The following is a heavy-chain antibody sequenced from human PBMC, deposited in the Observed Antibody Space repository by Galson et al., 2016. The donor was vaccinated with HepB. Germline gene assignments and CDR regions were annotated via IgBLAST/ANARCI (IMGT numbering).Heavy chain of an antibody. CDR1: GLTFSSYG. V-gene: IGHV3-30*18. Sequence: SLRLSCAASGLTFSSYGMHWVRQAPGKGLEWVALISDDERNKDYADSVKGRFTISRDNSQNTLYLQMNSLRAEDTAVYYCAKVNYGDYVEYFQHWGQGTLVTVSS. CDR2: ISDDERNK. CDR3: AKVNYGDYVEYFQH. D-gene: IGHD4-17*01. J-gene: IGHJ1*01.